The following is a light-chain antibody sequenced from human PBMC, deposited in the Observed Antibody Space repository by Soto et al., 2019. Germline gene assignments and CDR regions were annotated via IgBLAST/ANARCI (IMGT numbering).Light chain of an antibody. Sequence: DIQMTQPPSSLSASVGDRVTLTCRASQSITSYLNWYQQKPGKAPKLLIYAASSLQSGVPSRFSGSGSGTDFTLTISSLQPEDFATYYCQQSYSTPHTFGLGTKVDI. CDR1: QSITSY. J-gene: IGKJ1*01. CDR3: QQSYSTPHT. V-gene: IGKV1-39*01. CDR2: AAS.